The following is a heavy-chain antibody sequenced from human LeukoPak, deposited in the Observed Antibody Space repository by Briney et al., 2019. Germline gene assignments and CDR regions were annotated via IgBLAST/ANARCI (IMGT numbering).Heavy chain of an antibody. CDR3: ARAPRVTMIVVGGYFDY. J-gene: IGHJ4*02. Sequence: SETLSLTCTVSGGSISSSSYYWGWIRQPPGKGLEWIGSIYYSGSTYYNPSLKSRVTISVDTSKNQFSLKLSSVTAADTAVYYCARAPRVTMIVVGGYFDYWGQGTLVTVSS. CDR2: IYYSGST. CDR1: GGSISSSSYY. D-gene: IGHD3-22*01. V-gene: IGHV4-39*07.